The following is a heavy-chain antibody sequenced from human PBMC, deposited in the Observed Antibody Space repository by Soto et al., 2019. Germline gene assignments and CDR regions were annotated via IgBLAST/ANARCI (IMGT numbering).Heavy chain of an antibody. CDR3: ARDQGY. Sequence: SETLSLTCTVSGGSIRSGGYYWNWIRQHPGKGLEWIGSIYYSGSTFYNPSLKSRVNISVDTSENQFSLKLSSVTAADTAVYYCARDQGYWGQGTLVTVSS. J-gene: IGHJ4*02. V-gene: IGHV4-31*03. CDR2: IYYSGST. CDR1: GGSIRSGGYY.